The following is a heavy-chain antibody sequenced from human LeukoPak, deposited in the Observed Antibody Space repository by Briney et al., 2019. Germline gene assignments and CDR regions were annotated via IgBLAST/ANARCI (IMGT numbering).Heavy chain of an antibody. CDR2: INEDGSEK. CDR3: ARASDVGTIDY. V-gene: IGHV3-7*04. Sequence: GGSLRLSCAASGFTFGSYWMSWVRQAPGKGLEWVANINEDGSEKYHVDSVKGRFTISRDNAKNSLYLQMDSLTAADTAVYFCARASDVGTIDYWGQGTLVTVSS. CDR1: GFTFGSYW. J-gene: IGHJ4*02. D-gene: IGHD7-27*01.